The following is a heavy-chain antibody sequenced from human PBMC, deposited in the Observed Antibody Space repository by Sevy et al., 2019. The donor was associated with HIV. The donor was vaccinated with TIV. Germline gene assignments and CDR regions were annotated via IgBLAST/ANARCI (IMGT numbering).Heavy chain of an antibody. Sequence: ASLNVSCKVSGYTLTELSMHWVRQAPGKGLEWMGGFDPEDGETIYAQKFQGRVTMTEDTSTDTAYMELSSLRSEDTAVYYCATDLYCGGDCYSGYWGQGTLVTVSS. CDR1: GYTLTELS. J-gene: IGHJ4*02. D-gene: IGHD2-21*02. CDR3: ATDLYCGGDCYSGY. V-gene: IGHV1-24*01. CDR2: FDPEDGET.